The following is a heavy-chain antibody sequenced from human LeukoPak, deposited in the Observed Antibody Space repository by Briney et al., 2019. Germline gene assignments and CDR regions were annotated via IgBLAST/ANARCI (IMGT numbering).Heavy chain of an antibody. D-gene: IGHD3-10*01. CDR3: ARDRLLYYYGSGSYPDAFDI. V-gene: IGHV4-34*01. CDR2: INHSGST. CDR1: GGSFSGCY. Sequence: SETLSLTCAVYGGSFSGCYWSWIRQPPGKGLEWIGEINHSGSTNYNPSLKSRVTISVDTSKNQFSLKLSSVTAADTAVYYCARDRLLYYYGSGSYPDAFDIWGQGTMVTVSS. J-gene: IGHJ3*02.